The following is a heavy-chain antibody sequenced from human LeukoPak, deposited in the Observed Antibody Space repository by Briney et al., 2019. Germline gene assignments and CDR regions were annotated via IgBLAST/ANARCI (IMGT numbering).Heavy chain of an antibody. CDR2: IKEDGSKK. D-gene: IGHD3-22*01. V-gene: IGHV3-7*03. J-gene: IGHJ4*02. CDR3: ATPLDYSDSSGFHQGGD. CDR1: GFSFRSHW. Sequence: GVSLRLSCTASGFSFRSHWMTWVRQAPGKGLEWVANIKEDGSKKNYVDSVKGRFTVSRDNAKNSLYLQMHSLRAEDTAVYYCATPLDYSDSSGFHQGGDWGQGTLVTVSS.